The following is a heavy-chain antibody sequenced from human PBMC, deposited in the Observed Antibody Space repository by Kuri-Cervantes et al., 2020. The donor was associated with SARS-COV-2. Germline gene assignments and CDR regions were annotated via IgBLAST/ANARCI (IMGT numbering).Heavy chain of an antibody. V-gene: IGHV3-48*03. CDR1: GFTFSSYE. J-gene: IGHJ3*01. D-gene: IGHD3-3*01. CDR3: ARAGERYYDFWSGHLPNDAVDV. CDR2: ISSSGTTT. Sequence: GGSLRLSCAASGFTFSSYEMNWIRQAPGKGLEWVSYISSSGTTTYYADSVKGRFTISRDNAKKSLYVQMNSLRAVDTAVYYCARAGERYYDFWSGHLPNDAVDVWGRGTMVTVSS.